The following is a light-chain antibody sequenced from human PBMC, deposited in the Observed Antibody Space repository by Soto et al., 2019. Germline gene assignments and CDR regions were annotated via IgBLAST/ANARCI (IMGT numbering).Light chain of an antibody. CDR1: QDISNY. Sequence: NPMTQSPSSVSASVGDRVDLTCRASQDISNYLAWYTQKAGKAPTLMIYAESTLQSGVPSRLSGSGSGSDFILTISRLQPEELTTDYCQQRYSSQIPFGQGARLE. J-gene: IGKJ5*01. CDR3: QQRYSSQIP. CDR2: AES. V-gene: IGKV1-27*01.